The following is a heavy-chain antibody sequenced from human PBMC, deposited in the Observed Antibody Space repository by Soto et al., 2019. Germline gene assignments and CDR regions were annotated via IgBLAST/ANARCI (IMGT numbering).Heavy chain of an antibody. CDR3: ARVVPHDSDYGDYGTISWDYYYYYGMDV. D-gene: IGHD4-17*01. CDR2: FDPEVGET. CDR1: GYTLTELS. Sequence: ASVKVSCKVSGYTLTELSMHWVRQAPGKGLEWMGGFDPEVGETIYAQKFQGRVTMTEDTSTDTAYMELSSLRSEDTAVYYCARVVPHDSDYGDYGTISWDYYYYYGMDVWGQGTTVTVSS. J-gene: IGHJ6*02. V-gene: IGHV1-24*01.